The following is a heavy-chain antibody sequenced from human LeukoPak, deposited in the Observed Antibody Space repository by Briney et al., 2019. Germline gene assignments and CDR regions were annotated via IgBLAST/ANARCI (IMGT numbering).Heavy chain of an antibody. J-gene: IGHJ3*02. Sequence: GGSLRLSCAASGFTFSNAWMSWVRQAPGKGLEWVGRIKSKTDDGTTDYAAPVKGRFTISRDDSKTTLYLQMNSLKTEDTAVYYCATDSMDSGSYYRALAFDIWGQGTMVTVSS. CDR2: IKSKTDDGTT. CDR1: GFTFSNAW. D-gene: IGHD3-10*01. V-gene: IGHV3-15*01. CDR3: ATDSMDSGSYYRALAFDI.